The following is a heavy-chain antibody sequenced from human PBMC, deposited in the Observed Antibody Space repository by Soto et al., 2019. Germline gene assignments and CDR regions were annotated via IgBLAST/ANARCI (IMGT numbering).Heavy chain of an antibody. CDR1: GYSFTSSW. V-gene: IGHV5-51*01. CDR2: IYPGDSDT. D-gene: IGHD6-6*01. J-gene: IGHJ4*02. CDR3: RVIAACPY. Sequence: GESLKISCKGSGYSFTSSWIGWVRQMPGKGLERVGIIYPGDSDTRYSPAFQGQVTISADKSISTAYLQWSTLKASDTAMYYCRVIAACPYWGQGTLVTVSS.